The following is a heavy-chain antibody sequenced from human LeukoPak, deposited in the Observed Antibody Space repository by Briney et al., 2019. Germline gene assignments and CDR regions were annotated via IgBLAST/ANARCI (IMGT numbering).Heavy chain of an antibody. D-gene: IGHD3-22*01. J-gene: IGHJ4*02. CDR1: GGSISSYY. V-gene: IGHV4-59*01. Sequence: SETLSLTCTVSGGSISSYYWSWIRQPPGKGLEWIGYIYYSGSTNYNPSLKSRVTISVDTSENQFSLKLSSVTAADTAVYYCARWFYYDSSGYYSPLWGQGTLVTVSS. CDR3: ARWFYYDSSGYYSPL. CDR2: IYYSGST.